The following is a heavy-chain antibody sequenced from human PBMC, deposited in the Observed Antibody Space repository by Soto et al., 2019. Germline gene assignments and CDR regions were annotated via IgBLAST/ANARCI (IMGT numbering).Heavy chain of an antibody. J-gene: IGHJ6*02. D-gene: IGHD1-26*01. CDR2: ISYDSTKT. CDR3: ARTRSAWSDFHYYSLDV. Sequence: VGSVRLSCAASGFTFNSYGMHWVRQGPGNGLEWVAFISYDSTKTYYADSVKGRFTISRDNSNSALYVQMNSLTGEDTAVYYCARTRSAWSDFHYYSLDVWGQGTTVTVSS. V-gene: IGHV3-30*03. CDR1: GFTFNSYG.